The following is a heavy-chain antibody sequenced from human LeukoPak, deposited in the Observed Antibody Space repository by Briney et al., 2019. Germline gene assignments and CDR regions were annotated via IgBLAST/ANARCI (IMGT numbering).Heavy chain of an antibody. CDR3: ARVNWNRRINDY. Sequence: GSLRLSCAASGFTFSSYGMHWVRQAPGKGLEWVAFIRYDGSNKYYADSVKGRFTISRDNSKNTLYLQMNSLRAEDTAVYFCARVNWNRRINDYWGQGTLVTVSS. CDR2: IRYDGSNK. V-gene: IGHV3-30*02. J-gene: IGHJ4*02. D-gene: IGHD1-20*01. CDR1: GFTFSSYG.